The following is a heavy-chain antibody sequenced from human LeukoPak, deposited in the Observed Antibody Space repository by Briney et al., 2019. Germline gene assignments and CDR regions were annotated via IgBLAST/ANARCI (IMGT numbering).Heavy chain of an antibody. CDR2: ISGSGGST. CDR1: GFTFSSYA. CDR3: AKLPTVTTSMDY. D-gene: IGHD4-17*01. V-gene: IGHV3-23*01. Sequence: GGSLRLSCAASGFTFSSYAMSWVRQAPGRGLEWVSAISGSGGSTYYADSVKGRFTISRDNSKNTLYLQMNSLRVEDTAVYYCAKLPTVTTSMDYWGQGTLVTVSS. J-gene: IGHJ4*02.